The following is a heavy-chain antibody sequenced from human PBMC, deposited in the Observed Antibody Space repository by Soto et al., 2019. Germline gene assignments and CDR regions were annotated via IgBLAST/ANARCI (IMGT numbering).Heavy chain of an antibody. CDR1: GGSMGNVY. CDR2: IFHSGNA. J-gene: IGHJ4*01. V-gene: IGHV4-59*01. D-gene: IGHD2-15*01. CDR3: ARAHAPTLPFDY. Sequence: SATLSLTGTVSGGSMGNVYWILIRQPPGKRLEWIGFIFHSGNAKYNPSLKSRVTISIDTSKSQFSLSLDSVTAADTAVYFCARAHAPTLPFDYWGLGTLVTVSS.